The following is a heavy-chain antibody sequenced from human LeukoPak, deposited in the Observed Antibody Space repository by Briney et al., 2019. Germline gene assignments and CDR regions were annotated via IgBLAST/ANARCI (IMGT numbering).Heavy chain of an antibody. CDR1: GGSISSYY. D-gene: IGHD1-26*01. CDR2: IYTSGST. J-gene: IGHJ5*01. CDR3: ARDWYGGATAYNWFDS. V-gene: IGHV4-4*07. Sequence: SETLSLTCTVSGGSISSYYWSWIRQPAGKGLEWIGRIYTSGSTNYNPSLKSRVTMSVDTSKNQFSLKLSSVTAADTAVYYCARDWYGGATAYNWFDSWGQGTLVTVSS.